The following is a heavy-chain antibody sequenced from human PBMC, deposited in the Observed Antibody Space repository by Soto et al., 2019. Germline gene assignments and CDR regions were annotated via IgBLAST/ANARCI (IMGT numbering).Heavy chain of an antibody. V-gene: IGHV3-23*01. CDR3: AKDLGGTSGWFDP. J-gene: IGHJ5*02. CDR1: GFTFSRYA. Sequence: EVQLLESGGGLVQPGGSLRLSCAASGFTFSRYAMSWVRQAPGKGLEWVSAISGSGGSTYYADSVKGRFTISRDNSKNTLYLQINSLKAEDTAVYYCAKDLGGTSGWFDPWGQGTLVTVSS. D-gene: IGHD1-1*01. CDR2: ISGSGGST.